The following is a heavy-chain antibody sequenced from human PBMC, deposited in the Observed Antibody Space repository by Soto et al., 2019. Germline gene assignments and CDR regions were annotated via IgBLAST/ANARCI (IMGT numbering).Heavy chain of an antibody. CDR2: INPILSVS. CDR3: ATNYRSGYRAIHY. D-gene: IGHD3-10*01. J-gene: IGHJ4*02. Sequence: ASVKVSCKASGDTFSFYSINWVRQAPGLGLEWMGRINPILSVSNYAQKFQGRVTITADKSTSTAYMELSSLRSEDTAMYYCATNYRSGYRAIHYWGQAALVTVSS. V-gene: IGHV1-69*02. CDR1: GDTFSFYS.